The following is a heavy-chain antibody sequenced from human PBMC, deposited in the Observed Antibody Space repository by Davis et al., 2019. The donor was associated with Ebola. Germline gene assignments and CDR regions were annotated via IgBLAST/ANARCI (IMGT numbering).Heavy chain of an antibody. V-gene: IGHV1-18*01. D-gene: IGHD5-12*01. Sequence: ASVKVSCKASGYTFTSYGISWVRQAPGQGLEWMGWISAYNGNTNYAQKLQGRVTLTADESTSTAYMELTGLTSDDTAVYFCARTYSGSRIIMDVWGKGTTVTVSS. J-gene: IGHJ6*04. CDR2: ISAYNGNT. CDR1: GYTFTSYG. CDR3: ARTYSGSRIIMDV.